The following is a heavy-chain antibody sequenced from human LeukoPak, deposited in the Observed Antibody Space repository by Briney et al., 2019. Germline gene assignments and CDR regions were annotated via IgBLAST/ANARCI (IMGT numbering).Heavy chain of an antibody. V-gene: IGHV3-66*01. CDR1: GFTVSSNY. CDR3: AKDSRFTSLGY. Sequence: PGGSLRLSCAASGFTVSSNYMSWVRQAPGKGLEWVSVIYSGGSTYYADSVKGRFTISRDNSKNTLYLQMNSLRAEDTAVYYCAKDSRFTSLGYWGQGTLVTVSS. D-gene: IGHD2/OR15-2a*01. CDR2: IYSGGST. J-gene: IGHJ4*02.